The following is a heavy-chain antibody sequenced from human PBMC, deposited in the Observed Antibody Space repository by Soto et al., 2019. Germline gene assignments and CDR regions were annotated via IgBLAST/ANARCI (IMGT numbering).Heavy chain of an antibody. CDR3: ASTPTPTRYYYDSSGYYHYYGMDV. Sequence: ASVKVSCKASGGTFSSYAISWVRQAPGQGLEWMGGIIPIFGTANYAQKFQGRVTITADESTSTAYMELSSLRSEDTAVYYCASTPTPTRYYYDSSGYYHYYGMDVWGQGTTVTVSS. CDR1: GGTFSSYA. CDR2: IIPIFGTA. D-gene: IGHD3-22*01. V-gene: IGHV1-69*13. J-gene: IGHJ6*02.